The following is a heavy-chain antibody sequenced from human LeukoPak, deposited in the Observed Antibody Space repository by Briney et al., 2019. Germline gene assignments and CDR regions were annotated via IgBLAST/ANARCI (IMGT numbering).Heavy chain of an antibody. V-gene: IGHV1-18*01. Sequence: ASVKVSCKTSGYTFSNYGISWVRQAPGQGLEWMGWITAYNGNRLYAQRFQSRITLTTDTSTSTSYMELRSLEYDDTAIYYCARDNDKVVDHWGQGTLVTVSS. CDR3: ARDNDKVVDH. CDR1: GYTFSNYG. D-gene: IGHD1-1*01. CDR2: ITAYNGNR. J-gene: IGHJ4*01.